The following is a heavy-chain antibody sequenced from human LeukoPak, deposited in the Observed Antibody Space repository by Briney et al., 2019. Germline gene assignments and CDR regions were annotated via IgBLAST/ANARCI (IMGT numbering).Heavy chain of an antibody. V-gene: IGHV4-34*01. CDR1: GGSFSGYY. CDR3: ARPSRRVRGVMRYYYYMDV. D-gene: IGHD3-10*01. CDR2: INHSGST. Sequence: PSETLSLTCAVYGGSFSGYYWSWIRQPPGKGLEWIGEINHSGSTNYNPSLKSRVTISVDSSKNQFSLKLSSVTAADTAVYYCARPSRRVRGVMRYYYYMDVWGQGTLVTVSS. J-gene: IGHJ6*03.